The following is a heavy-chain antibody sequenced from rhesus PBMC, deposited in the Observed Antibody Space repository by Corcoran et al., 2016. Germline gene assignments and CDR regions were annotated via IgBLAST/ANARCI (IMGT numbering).Heavy chain of an antibody. CDR1: GFTFSSYG. J-gene: IGHJ4*01. Sequence: EVQLVESGGGLVQPGGSLRLSCAASGFTFSSYGMHWVRQAPGKGLEWVAVISYDGNKKYYADSVKDRFTISIDNAKNMLDLQMNNLKVEDTAVYDCARDGGDGSWDYWGQGVLVTVSS. CDR2: ISYDGNKK. V-gene: IGHV3-54*02. D-gene: IGHD6-25*01. CDR3: ARDGGDGSWDY.